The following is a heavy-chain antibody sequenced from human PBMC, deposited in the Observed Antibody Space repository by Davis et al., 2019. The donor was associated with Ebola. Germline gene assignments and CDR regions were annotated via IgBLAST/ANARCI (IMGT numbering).Heavy chain of an antibody. V-gene: IGHV3-23*01. CDR1: GFTFSNYA. CDR3: AKAPYDFWSGPYDY. D-gene: IGHD3-3*01. Sequence: GESLKISCAASGFTFSNYAMSWVRQAPGKGLEWVSTISNSGGGTYYADSVKGRFTISRDNSKNTLYLQMNSLRAEDTAVYYCAKAPYDFWSGPYDYWGQGTLVTVSS. J-gene: IGHJ4*02. CDR2: ISNSGGGT.